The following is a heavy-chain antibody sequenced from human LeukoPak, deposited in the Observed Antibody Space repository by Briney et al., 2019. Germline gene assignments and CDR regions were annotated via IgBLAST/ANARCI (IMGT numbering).Heavy chain of an antibody. D-gene: IGHD3-22*01. CDR2: INPNSGGT. CDR1: GYTFTGYY. CDR3: ARDPYYDSSGTYYYYYMDV. V-gene: IGHV1-2*02. Sequence: GASVKVSCKASGYTFTGYYMHWVRQAPGQGLEWMGWINPNSGGTNYAQKFQGRVTMTRDTSISTAYMELSRLRSDDTAVYYCARDPYYDSSGTYYYYYMDVWGKGTTVTVSS. J-gene: IGHJ6*03.